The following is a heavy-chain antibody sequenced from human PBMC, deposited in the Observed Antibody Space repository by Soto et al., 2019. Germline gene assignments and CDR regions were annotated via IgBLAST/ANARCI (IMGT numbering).Heavy chain of an antibody. V-gene: IGHV4-39*01. D-gene: IGHD6-19*01. CDR2: IYYSGST. Sequence: PSETQSLTCAVSGDSMSSSYYYWGWIRQPPGKGLEWIGSIYYSGSTYYNPSLQSRVAISVDTSKNQFSLKLKSVTAADTAIYYCARRTVNIRTFYSGLKTHCFDYWGQGAPVTV. CDR1: GDSMSSSYYY. CDR3: ARRTVNIRTFYSGLKTHCFDY. J-gene: IGHJ4*02.